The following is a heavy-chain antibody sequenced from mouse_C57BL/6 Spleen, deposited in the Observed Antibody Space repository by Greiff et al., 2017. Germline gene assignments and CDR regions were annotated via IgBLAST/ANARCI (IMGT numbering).Heavy chain of an antibody. V-gene: IGHV1-82*01. J-gene: IGHJ2*01. CDR3: ARRPSGDYFDY. D-gene: IGHD3-2*02. Sequence: QVQLQQSGPELVKPGASVKISCKASGYAFSSSWMNWVKQRPGKGLEWIGRIYPGDGDTNYNGKFKGKATLTADKSSSTAYMQLSSLTSEDSAVYFCARRPSGDYFDYWGQGTTLTVSS. CDR2: IYPGDGDT. CDR1: GYAFSSSW.